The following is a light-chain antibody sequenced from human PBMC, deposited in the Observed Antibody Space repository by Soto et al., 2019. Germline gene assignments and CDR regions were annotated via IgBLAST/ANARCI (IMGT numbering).Light chain of an antibody. CDR3: QQYASSPRT. CDR1: QTVKSNY. J-gene: IGKJ1*01. V-gene: IGKV3-20*01. CDR2: AAS. Sequence: IVLTQSPVTLSLSPRERATLSFRASQTVKSNYLAWYQHKPGQGPRLLIYAASSRATGIPDRFSGSGSGTDFTLTISRLEPADFAVYYCQQYASSPRTFGQGTKVDIK.